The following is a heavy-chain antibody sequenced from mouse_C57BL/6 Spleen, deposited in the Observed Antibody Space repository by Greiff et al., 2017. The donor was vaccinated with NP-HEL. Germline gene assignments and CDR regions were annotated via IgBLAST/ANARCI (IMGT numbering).Heavy chain of an antibody. CDR2: IRSKSNNYAT. J-gene: IGHJ1*03. CDR1: GFSFNTYA. D-gene: IGHD2-4*01. V-gene: IGHV10-1*01. CDR3: VRHPPYDYDWYFDV. Sequence: EVQVVESGGGLVQPKGSLKLSCAASGFSFNTYAMNWVRQAPGKGLEWVARIRSKSNNYATYYADSVKDRFTISRDDSESMLYLQMNNLKTEDTAIYYCVRHPPYDYDWYFDVWGTGTTVTASS.